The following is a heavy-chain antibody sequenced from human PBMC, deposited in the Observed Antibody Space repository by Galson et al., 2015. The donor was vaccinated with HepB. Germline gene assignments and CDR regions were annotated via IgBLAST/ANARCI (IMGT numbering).Heavy chain of an antibody. D-gene: IGHD1-14*01. CDR2: LYSGGNT. CDR1: GFTVSDNY. J-gene: IGHJ6*02. V-gene: IGHV3-66*02. CDR3: AGDPGLRNGMDV. Sequence: SLRLSCAGSGFTVSDNYMNWVRQAPGKGLEWVSVLYSGGNTYYAGSVKGRFTISRDKSKNTLYLQMHSLRPEDTAVYYCAGDPGLRNGMDVWGQGTTVTVSS.